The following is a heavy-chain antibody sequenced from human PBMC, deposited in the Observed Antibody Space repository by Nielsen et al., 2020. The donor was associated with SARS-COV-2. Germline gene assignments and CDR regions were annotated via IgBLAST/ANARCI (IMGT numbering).Heavy chain of an antibody. J-gene: IGHJ4*02. D-gene: IGHD6-19*01. V-gene: IGHV3-11*04. CDR2: ISNRESGSVT. CDR1: RFTFSSYA. Sequence: GGSLRLSCAASRFTFSSYAMSWIRQAPGKGLEWISYISNRESGSVTFYADSVKGRFTISRDSARSSIYLQMNSLRAEDTAVYYCASSGWLDYWGQGTLVTVSS. CDR3: ASSGWLDY.